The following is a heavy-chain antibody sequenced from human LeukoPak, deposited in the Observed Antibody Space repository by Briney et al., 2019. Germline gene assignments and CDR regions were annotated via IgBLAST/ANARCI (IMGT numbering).Heavy chain of an antibody. CDR3: ARERGGSGSYRDY. J-gene: IGHJ4*02. V-gene: IGHV4-39*01. Sequence: SETLSLTCTVSGGSISSSSYYWGWIRQPPGKGLEWIGSIYYSGSTYYNPSLKSRVTISVDTSKNQFSLKLSSVTAADTAVYYCARERGGSGSYRDYWGQGTLVTVSS. D-gene: IGHD3-10*01. CDR1: GGSISSSSYY. CDR2: IYYSGST.